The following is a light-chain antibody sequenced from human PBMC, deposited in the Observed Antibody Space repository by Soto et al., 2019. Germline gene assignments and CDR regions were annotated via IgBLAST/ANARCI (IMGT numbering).Light chain of an antibody. J-gene: IGLJ2*01. CDR1: GSDVGGYNF. V-gene: IGLV2-14*03. CDR2: DVN. Sequence: QSVLTQPASVSGSPGQSITISCTGTGSDVGGYNFVSWYQQHPGKAPKLMIYDVNIRTSGVSNRFSGSKSGNTASLTISGLQAEDEADYYGCSYSSSSTRVIFGGGTKLTVL. CDR3: CSYSSSSTRVI.